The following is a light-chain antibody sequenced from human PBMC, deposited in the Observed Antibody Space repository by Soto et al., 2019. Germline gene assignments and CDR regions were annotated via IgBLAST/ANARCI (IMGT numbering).Light chain of an antibody. CDR3: HVWDSSTAV. V-gene: IGLV3-9*01. Sequence: SYELTQPLSVSXXLGQTASITCGGNNIGTRNVHWYQQKPGQAPVLVVYGDSNRPSGIPERFSGSNSGNTATLTISRAQAGDEADYYCHVWDSSTAVFGGATQLTVL. J-gene: IGLJ3*02. CDR2: GDS. CDR1: NIGTRN.